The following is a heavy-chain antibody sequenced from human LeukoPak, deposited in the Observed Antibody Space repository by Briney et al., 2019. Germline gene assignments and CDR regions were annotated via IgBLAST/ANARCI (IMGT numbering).Heavy chain of an antibody. CDR2: ISGSGGST. V-gene: IGHV3-23*01. J-gene: IGHJ1*01. Sequence: SGGSLRLSCAASGFTFSSYSMSWVRQAPGKWLEWVSAISGSGGSTYYADSVKGRFTISRDSSKNTLYLQMNSLRAEDTAVYYCAKLPHSIYEKYFQHWGQGTLVTVSS. D-gene: IGHD5/OR15-5a*01. CDR1: GFTFSSYS. CDR3: AKLPHSIYEKYFQH.